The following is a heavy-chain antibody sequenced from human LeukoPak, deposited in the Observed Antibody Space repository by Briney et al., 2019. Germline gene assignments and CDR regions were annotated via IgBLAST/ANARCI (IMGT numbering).Heavy chain of an antibody. Sequence: GGSLRLSCAASGFTISSYWMSWVRQAPGKGLEWVANIKQDGSEKYYVDSVKGRFTISRDNAKNSLYLQMNSLRAEDTAVYYCARGWYNDYWGQGTLVTVSS. CDR1: GFTISSYW. CDR3: ARGWYNDY. CDR2: IKQDGSEK. J-gene: IGHJ4*02. D-gene: IGHD6-13*01. V-gene: IGHV3-7*01.